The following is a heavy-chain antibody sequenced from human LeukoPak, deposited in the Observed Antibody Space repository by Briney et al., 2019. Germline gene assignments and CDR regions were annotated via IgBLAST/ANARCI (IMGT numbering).Heavy chain of an antibody. CDR2: IYTSGRI. Sequence: SETLSLTCTVSGGSISNYYWTWIRQPAGRGLEWIGRIYTSGRISYNPSLKSRVTMSVDTSKSQFSLRLTSVTAADTAVYYCARGDYYDSNNYSPHAFDIWGQGTMVTVSS. J-gene: IGHJ3*02. CDR3: ARGDYYDSNNYSPHAFDI. CDR1: GGSISNYY. D-gene: IGHD3-22*01. V-gene: IGHV4-4*07.